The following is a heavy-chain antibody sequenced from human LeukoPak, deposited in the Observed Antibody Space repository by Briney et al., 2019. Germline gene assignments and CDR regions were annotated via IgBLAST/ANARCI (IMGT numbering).Heavy chain of an antibody. Sequence: PGGSLRLSCAASGFTFSSYWMSWVRQAPGKGLEWVANIKQDGSEKYYVDSVRGRFTISRDNAKNSLYLQMNSLRAEDTAVYYCAREGDYYDSSGYYAFDYWGQGTLVTVSS. D-gene: IGHD3-22*01. CDR3: AREGDYYDSSGYYAFDY. CDR2: IKQDGSEK. V-gene: IGHV3-7*01. J-gene: IGHJ4*02. CDR1: GFTFSSYW.